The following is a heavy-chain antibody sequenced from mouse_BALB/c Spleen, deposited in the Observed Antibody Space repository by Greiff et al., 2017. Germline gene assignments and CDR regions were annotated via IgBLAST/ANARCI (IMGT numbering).Heavy chain of an antibody. CDR3: ARGGNYRGAWFAY. CDR1: GYTFTSYW. D-gene: IGHD2-1*01. V-gene: IGHV1-7*01. CDR2: INPSTGYT. Sequence: VQLQQSGAELAKPGASVKMSCKASGYTFTSYWMHWVKQRPGQGLEWIGYINPSTGYTEYNQKFKDKATLTADKSSSTAYMQLSSLTSEDSAVYYCARGGNYRGAWFAYWGQGTLVTVSA. J-gene: IGHJ3*01.